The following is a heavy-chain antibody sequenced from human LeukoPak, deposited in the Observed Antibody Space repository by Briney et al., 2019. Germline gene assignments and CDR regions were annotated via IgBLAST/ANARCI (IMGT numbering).Heavy chain of an antibody. CDR2: ISSDGSNG. Sequence: GGSLRLSCAASGFTFNFYAIHWVRQAPGKGLEWVAVISSDGSNGYYADSVKGRFTISRDNFKNTLYLQMSSLRVEDTAVYYCAREVGKRDFDYWGQGTLVTVSS. V-gene: IGHV3-30*04. CDR1: GFTFNFYA. CDR3: AREVGKRDFDY. J-gene: IGHJ4*02. D-gene: IGHD1-26*01.